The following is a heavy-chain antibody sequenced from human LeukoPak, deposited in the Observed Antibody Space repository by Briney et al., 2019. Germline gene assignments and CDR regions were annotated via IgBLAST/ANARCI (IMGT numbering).Heavy chain of an antibody. D-gene: IGHD4-17*01. CDR3: ARLSTATPHAFDI. J-gene: IGHJ3*02. CDR2: IYYSGST. Sequence: ETLSLTCTVSGGSISSSSYYWGWIRQPPGKGLEWIGSIYYSGSTYYNPSLKSRVTISVDTSKNQFSLKLSSVTAADMAVYYCARLSTATPHAFDIWGQGTMVTVSS. CDR1: GGSISSSSYY. V-gene: IGHV4-39*01.